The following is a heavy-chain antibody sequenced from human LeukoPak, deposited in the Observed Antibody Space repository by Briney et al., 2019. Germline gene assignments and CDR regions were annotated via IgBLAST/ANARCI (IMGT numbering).Heavy chain of an antibody. J-gene: IGHJ4*02. Sequence: PSETLSLTCTVSGGSISSSSYYWGWIRQPPGKGLEWVSAINDGVGRAIYADAVRGRFTISRDNAKNSLYLQMNSLRAEDTAVYYCARAKDSSSSLFDYWGQGTLVTVSS. D-gene: IGHD6-6*01. CDR1: GGSISSSSYY. CDR3: ARAKDSSSSLFDY. V-gene: IGHV3-23*01. CDR2: INDGVGRA.